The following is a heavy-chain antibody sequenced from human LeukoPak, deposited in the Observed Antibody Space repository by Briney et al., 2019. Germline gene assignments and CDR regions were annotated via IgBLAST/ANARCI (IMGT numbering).Heavy chain of an antibody. CDR1: GYTFTDYY. V-gene: IGHV1-2*02. J-gene: IGHJ4*02. CDR2: INPNDGDT. Sequence: GASLKVSCKASGYTFTDYYMHWVRHTPGQGFDWMASINPNDGDTNYAQKFQGRVTMTRDTSISTAHMEVSRLRSDDTAVYYCARANFLYCSSTTCLFDYWGQGTLVTVSS. D-gene: IGHD2-2*01. CDR3: ARANFLYCSSTTCLFDY.